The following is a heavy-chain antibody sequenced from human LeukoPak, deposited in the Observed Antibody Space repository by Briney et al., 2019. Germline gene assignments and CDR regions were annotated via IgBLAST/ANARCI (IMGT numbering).Heavy chain of an antibody. CDR1: GFTFTDYW. D-gene: IGHD6-13*01. Sequence: KAGGSLRLSCAASGFTFTDYWMSWVRQAPGKGLEWVSSISSGSSYICYADSVKGRFTISRDNAKNSLYLQMNSLRAGDTAIYYCAREAAGHQAFDYWGQGALVTVSS. J-gene: IGHJ4*02. CDR3: AREAAGHQAFDY. V-gene: IGHV3-21*01. CDR2: ISSGSSYI.